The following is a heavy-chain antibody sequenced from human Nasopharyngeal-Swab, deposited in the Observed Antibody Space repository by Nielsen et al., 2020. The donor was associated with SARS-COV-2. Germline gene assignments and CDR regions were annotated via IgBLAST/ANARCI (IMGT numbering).Heavy chain of an antibody. V-gene: IGHV3-23*01. Sequence: GESLKISCAASGFTFSSYAMSWVRQAPGKGLEWVSAISGSGGSTYYADSVKGRFTISRDNSKNTLYLQMNSLRAEDTAVYYCAKAGGSGYYIIQDYYYMDVWGKGTTVTVSS. CDR3: AKAGGSGYYIIQDYYYMDV. CDR1: GFTFSSYA. D-gene: IGHD3-3*01. J-gene: IGHJ6*03. CDR2: ISGSGGST.